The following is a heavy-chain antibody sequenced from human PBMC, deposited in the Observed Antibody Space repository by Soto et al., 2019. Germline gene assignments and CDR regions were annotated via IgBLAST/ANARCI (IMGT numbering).Heavy chain of an antibody. Sequence: GGALRLSCAASGFTFSSYAMSWVRQAPGKGLEWVSAISGSGGSTYYADSVKGRFTISRDNSKNTLYLQMNSLRAEDTAVYYCAKGAIITMIVVAPGYFDYWGQGTLVTVPS. V-gene: IGHV3-23*01. D-gene: IGHD3-22*01. CDR1: GFTFSSYA. J-gene: IGHJ4*02. CDR3: AKGAIITMIVVAPGYFDY. CDR2: ISGSGGST.